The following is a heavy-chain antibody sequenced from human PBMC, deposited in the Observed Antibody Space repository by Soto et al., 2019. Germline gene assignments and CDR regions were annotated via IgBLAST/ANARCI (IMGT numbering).Heavy chain of an antibody. V-gene: IGHV1-8*01. D-gene: IGHD2-2*01. CDR1: GYTFTSHD. CDR3: ASGMSTT. CDR2: MNPNSGHT. J-gene: IGHJ5*02. Sequence: QVQLVQSGAEVKKPGASVKVSCKASGYTFTSHDINWMRQTTGQGLEWMGWMNPNSGHTNSAQKFQGRVTMTRDTSINTAYMELTNLRSEDTAIHYCASGMSTTWGQGTLVTVSS.